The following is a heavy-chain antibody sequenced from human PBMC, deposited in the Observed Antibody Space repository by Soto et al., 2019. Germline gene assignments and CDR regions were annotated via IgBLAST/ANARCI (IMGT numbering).Heavy chain of an antibody. J-gene: IGHJ4*02. V-gene: IGHV4-39*01. D-gene: IGHD6-13*01. CDR2: IYYSGST. CDR3: ARQIGYSSSWFSY. Sequence: QLQLQESGPGLVKPSETLSLTCTVSGGSISSSSYYWGWIRQPPGKGLEWIGSIYYSGSTYYNPSLKSRVTIPVDTSKNQFSLTLSSVTAADTAVYYCARQIGYSSSWFSYWGQGTLVTVSS. CDR1: GGSISSSSYY.